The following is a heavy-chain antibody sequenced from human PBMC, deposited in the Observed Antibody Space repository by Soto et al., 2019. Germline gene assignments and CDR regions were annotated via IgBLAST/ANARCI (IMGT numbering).Heavy chain of an antibody. CDR1: GFTFSSYG. J-gene: IGHJ6*02. D-gene: IGHD6-13*01. V-gene: IGHV3-30*03. CDR3: ARELGRNYCYGMDV. Sequence: PGGSLRLSCAASGFTFSSYGMHWVRQAPGKGLEWVAVISYDGSNKYYVDSVKGRFTISRDDSKNTLYLQMNSLGAEDTAVYYCARELGRNYCYGMDVWGQWTTVTVS. CDR2: ISYDGSNK.